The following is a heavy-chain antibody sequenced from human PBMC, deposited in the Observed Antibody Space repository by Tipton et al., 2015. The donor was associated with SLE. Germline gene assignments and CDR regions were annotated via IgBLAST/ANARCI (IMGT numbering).Heavy chain of an antibody. J-gene: IGHJ4*02. Sequence: TLSLTCAVSGYSISSGYYWGWIRQPPGKGLEWIGSIYHSGSTYYNPSLKSRASISVDTSKNQFSLKLNSVTAADTAVYYCATRPPRGGRGDEYFDYWGPGTLVTVSS. V-gene: IGHV4-38-2*01. D-gene: IGHD3-16*01. CDR3: ATRPPRGGRGDEYFDY. CDR2: IYHSGST. CDR1: GYSISSGYY.